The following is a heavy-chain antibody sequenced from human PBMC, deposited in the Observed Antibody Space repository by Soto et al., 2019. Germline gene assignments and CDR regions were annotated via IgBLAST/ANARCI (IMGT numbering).Heavy chain of an antibody. CDR1: GFTFSSNW. D-gene: IGHD6-13*01. J-gene: IGHJ4*02. V-gene: IGHV3-74*01. CDR2: INSDGSST. Sequence: EVQLVESGGGLVQPGGSLRLSCAASGFTFSSNWMHWVRQAPGKGLVWVSRINSDGSSTNYADSVKGRFTISRDNAKNTLYLQMNSLRAEDTAVYYCAKVGSSPYYFDYWGQGTLVTVSS. CDR3: AKVGSSPYYFDY.